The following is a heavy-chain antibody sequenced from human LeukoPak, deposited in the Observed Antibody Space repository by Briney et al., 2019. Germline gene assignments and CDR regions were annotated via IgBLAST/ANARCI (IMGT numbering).Heavy chain of an antibody. CDR1: GDSFTTNY. CDR2: IIYSGST. CDR3: ARDRWFDC. J-gene: IGHJ5*01. Sequence: SETLSLTCTASGDSFTTNYWSWIRQSPGKGLEWIGYIIYSGSTTYNPSLKSRVTISLDTSQDQFSLKLSSVTAADTAVYYCARDRWFDCWGQGTLVTVSS. V-gene: IGHV4-59*01.